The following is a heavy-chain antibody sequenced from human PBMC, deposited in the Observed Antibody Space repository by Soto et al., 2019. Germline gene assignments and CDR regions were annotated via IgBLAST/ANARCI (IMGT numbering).Heavy chain of an antibody. CDR3: VRDRPWNVGATEDNYYGMDV. V-gene: IGHV1-18*01. Sequence: QVQLVQSGAEVKKPGASVKVSCKASGYTFTSYGISWVRQAPGQGLEWMGWISAYNGNTNYAQKLQGRVTMTTDTSTSTAYMELRSLRSDDTAVYYCVRDRPWNVGATEDNYYGMDVWGQGTTVTVSS. CDR2: ISAYNGNT. D-gene: IGHD1-26*01. CDR1: GYTFTSYG. J-gene: IGHJ6*02.